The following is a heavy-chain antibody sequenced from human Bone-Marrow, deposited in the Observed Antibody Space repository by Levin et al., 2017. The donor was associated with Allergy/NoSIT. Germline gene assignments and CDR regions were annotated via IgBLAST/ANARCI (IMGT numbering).Heavy chain of an antibody. V-gene: IGHV3-23*01. D-gene: IGHD3-22*01. CDR3: ANRQDSGGIHDTSGHNLC. CDR1: GFTFSSYD. CDR2: ISAGGDTT. Sequence: GGSLRLSCAAFGFTFSSYDMTWVRQAPGKGLEWVSAISAGGDTTYYAESVRGRFTISRDNSKFTVYLQMNSLRAEDPAVYYCANRQDSGGIHDTSGHNLCWGRGTLVTVSS. J-gene: IGHJ4*02.